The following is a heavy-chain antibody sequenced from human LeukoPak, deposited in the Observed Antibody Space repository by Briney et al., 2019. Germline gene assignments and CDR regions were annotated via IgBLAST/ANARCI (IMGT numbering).Heavy chain of an antibody. V-gene: IGHV3-23*01. Sequence: GGPLRLSCAASGFTFSSYALTWVRQAPGKGLEWVSTISDSGHRTYYSDSVKGRLTISRDNSKKTVYLQMNNLTADDTAVYYCANAYDTSGYHLENWGQGTLVTVSS. CDR3: ANAYDTSGYHLEN. D-gene: IGHD3-22*01. J-gene: IGHJ4*02. CDR2: ISDSGHRT. CDR1: GFTFSSYA.